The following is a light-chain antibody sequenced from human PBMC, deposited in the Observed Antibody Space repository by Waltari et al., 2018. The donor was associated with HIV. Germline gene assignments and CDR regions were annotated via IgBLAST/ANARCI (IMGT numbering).Light chain of an antibody. Sequence: AIQFTQSPSPLSASVGHRVTITCRASQDISGALAWYQQKPGKPPKLLIHDASILETGVPSKFSGSGAGADFTLTISSLQPEDFATYYCQQFNSYPLTFGAGTKVEIK. V-gene: IGKV1-13*02. CDR3: QQFNSYPLT. CDR1: QDISGA. CDR2: DAS. J-gene: IGKJ4*01.